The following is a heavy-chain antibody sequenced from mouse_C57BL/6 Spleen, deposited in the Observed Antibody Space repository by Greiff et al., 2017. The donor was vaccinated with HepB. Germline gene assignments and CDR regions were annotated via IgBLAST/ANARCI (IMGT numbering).Heavy chain of an antibody. J-gene: IGHJ3*01. CDR3: ARGGDYDEGAWFAY. CDR2: INPNNGGT. D-gene: IGHD2-4*01. CDR1: GYTFTDYN. Sequence: EVKLMESGPELVKPGASVKMSCKASGYTFTDYNMHWVKQSHGKSLEWIGYINPNNGGTSYNRKFKGKATLSVNKSSSTAYMELRSLTSEDSAVYYCARGGDYDEGAWFAYWGQGTLVTVSA. V-gene: IGHV1-22*01.